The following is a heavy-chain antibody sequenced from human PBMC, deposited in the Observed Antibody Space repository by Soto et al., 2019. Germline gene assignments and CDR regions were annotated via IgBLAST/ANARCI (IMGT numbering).Heavy chain of an antibody. D-gene: IGHD6-6*01. J-gene: IGHJ5*02. V-gene: IGHV3-23*01. CDR2: ISGSGGST. CDR3: AKDTSSEGWFDP. Sequence: GGSLRLSCAASGFTFSSYAMSWVRQAPGKGLEWVSAISGSGGSTYYADSVKGRFTTSRDNSKNTLYLQMNSLRAEDTAVYYCAKDTSSEGWFDPWGQGTLVTVSS. CDR1: GFTFSSYA.